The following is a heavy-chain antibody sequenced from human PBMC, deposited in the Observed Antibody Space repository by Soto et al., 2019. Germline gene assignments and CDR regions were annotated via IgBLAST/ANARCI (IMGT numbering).Heavy chain of an antibody. CDR2: INHSGST. Sequence: SETLSLTCAVYGGSFSGYYWSWIRQPPGKGLEWIGEINHSGSTNYNPSLKSRVTISVGTSKNQFSLKLSSVTAADTAVYYCARRSEVAATVVDYWGQGTLVTVSS. J-gene: IGHJ4*02. CDR3: ARRSEVAATVVDY. V-gene: IGHV4-34*01. CDR1: GGSFSGYY. D-gene: IGHD2-15*01.